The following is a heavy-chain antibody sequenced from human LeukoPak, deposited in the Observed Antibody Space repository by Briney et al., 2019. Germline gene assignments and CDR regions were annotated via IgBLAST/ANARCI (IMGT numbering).Heavy chain of an antibody. CDR3: ASLSTRITIFGVVIPPRDYYYYMDV. CDR1: GGTFSSYA. Sequence: SVQVSCKASGGTFSSYAISWVRQAPGQGLEWMGRIIPILGIANYAQKFQGRVTITAGKSTSTAYMELSSLRSEDTAVYYCASLSTRITIFGVVIPPRDYYYYMDVWGKGTTVTVSS. J-gene: IGHJ6*03. CDR2: IIPILGIA. V-gene: IGHV1-69*04. D-gene: IGHD3-3*01.